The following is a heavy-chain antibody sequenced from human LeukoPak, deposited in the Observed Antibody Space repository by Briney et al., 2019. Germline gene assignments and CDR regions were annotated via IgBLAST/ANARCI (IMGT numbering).Heavy chain of an antibody. V-gene: IGHV3-7*01. Sequence: GGSLRLSCAASGFTFSNYWMSWVRQAPGKGLEWVANIKQDGSEKYYVDSVKGRFTISRDNAKNSLYLQMNSLRAEDTAVYYCARWGSGYYFDYWGQGTLVTVSS. J-gene: IGHJ4*02. D-gene: IGHD6-19*01. CDR1: GFTFSNYW. CDR3: ARWGSGYYFDY. CDR2: IKQDGSEK.